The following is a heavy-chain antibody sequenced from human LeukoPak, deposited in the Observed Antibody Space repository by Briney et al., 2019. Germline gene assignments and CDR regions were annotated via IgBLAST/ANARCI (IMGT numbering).Heavy chain of an antibody. Sequence: SETLSLTCTVSGGSISSYYWSWIRQPPGKGLEWIGYIYYSGSTNYNPSLKSRVTISVDTSKNQFSLKLSSVTAADTAVYYCARDSFTGYCSSTSCYGWFDPWGQGTLVTVSS. D-gene: IGHD2-2*01. CDR1: GGSISSYY. V-gene: IGHV4-59*01. J-gene: IGHJ5*02. CDR3: ARDSFTGYCSSTSCYGWFDP. CDR2: IYYSGST.